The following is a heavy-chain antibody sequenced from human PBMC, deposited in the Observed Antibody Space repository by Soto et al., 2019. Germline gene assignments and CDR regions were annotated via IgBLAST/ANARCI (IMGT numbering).Heavy chain of an antibody. CDR1: GFTFGSYW. J-gene: IGHJ3*02. D-gene: IGHD3-10*01. Sequence: DVQLVESGGGLVQPGGSLRLSCAASGFTFGSYWMTWVRQAPGKGLEWVANINPGGRQKNYVDSVKGRFTISRDDAEKSHHLQMNSLRVEDTAVYYCAKYGSGNYGAYALDMWGQGTMVTVSS. CDR3: AKYGSGNYGAYALDM. V-gene: IGHV3-7*01. CDR2: INPGGRQK.